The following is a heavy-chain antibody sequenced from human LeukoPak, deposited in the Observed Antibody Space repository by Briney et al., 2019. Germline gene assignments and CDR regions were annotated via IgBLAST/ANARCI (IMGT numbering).Heavy chain of an antibody. CDR2: ISSSGSTI. D-gene: IGHD2-21*02. Sequence: GGSLRLSCAASGFTFSSYEMNWVRQAPGKGLEWVSYISSSGSTIYYADSVKGRFTISRDNAKNSLYLQTNSLRAEDTAVYYCASRRTAYCGGDCPEGYWGQGTLVTVSS. CDR1: GFTFSSYE. V-gene: IGHV3-48*03. CDR3: ASRRTAYCGGDCPEGY. J-gene: IGHJ4*02.